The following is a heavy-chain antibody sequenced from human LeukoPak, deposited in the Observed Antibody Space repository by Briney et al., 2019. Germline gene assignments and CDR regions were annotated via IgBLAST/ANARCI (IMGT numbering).Heavy chain of an antibody. CDR3: ARGPPDLVGADY. V-gene: IGHV3-21*01. CDR2: ISSSSIYI. Sequence: RTGGSLRLSCAASGFTFSSYSMNWVRQAPGKGLEWVSTISSSSIYIYYADSVKGRVTISRDNAKKSVYLQMSSLRAEDTAVYYCARGPPDLVGADYWGQGTLVTVSS. J-gene: IGHJ4*02. CDR1: GFTFSSYS. D-gene: IGHD1-26*01.